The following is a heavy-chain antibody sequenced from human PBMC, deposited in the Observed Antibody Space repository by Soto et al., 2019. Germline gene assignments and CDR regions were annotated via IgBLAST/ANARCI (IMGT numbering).Heavy chain of an antibody. Sequence: PGGSLRLSCVASGVTFSNYGMHWVRQAPGKGLEWAAGIDYNEINQYYIDPVKGRLTISRDQSKNTLYLQMISLSAEDTAGYYCARDFSPVPTCYDLWGQGVLVTVSS. V-gene: IGHV3-33*01. D-gene: IGHD2-2*01. CDR3: ARDFSPVPTCYDL. J-gene: IGHJ4*02. CDR2: IDYNEINQ. CDR1: GVTFSNYG.